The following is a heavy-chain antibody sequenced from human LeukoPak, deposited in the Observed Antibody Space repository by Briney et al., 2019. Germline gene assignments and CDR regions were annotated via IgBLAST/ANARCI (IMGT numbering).Heavy chain of an antibody. Sequence: SETLSLTCTVSGGSISSSSYYWGWIRQPPGKGLEWIGSIYYSGSTYYNPSLKSRVTISVDTSKNQFSLKLSSVTAADTAVYYCARHGGYYGSESYVRAFDIWGQGTMVTVSS. CDR1: GGSISSSSYY. V-gene: IGHV4-39*01. J-gene: IGHJ3*02. CDR3: ARHGGYYGSESYVRAFDI. CDR2: IYYSGST. D-gene: IGHD3-10*01.